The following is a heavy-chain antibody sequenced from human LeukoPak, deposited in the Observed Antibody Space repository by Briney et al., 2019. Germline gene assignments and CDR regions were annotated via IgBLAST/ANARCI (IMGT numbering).Heavy chain of an antibody. CDR2: ISYDGSNK. Sequence: PGGSLRLSCAASGFTFSSYAMHWVRQAPGKGLEWVAVISYDGSNKYYADSVKGRFTISRDNSKNTLYLQMNSLRAEDTAVYYCARVPPVTTIPHFDYWGQGTLVTVSS. V-gene: IGHV3-30*04. CDR3: ARVPPVTTIPHFDY. D-gene: IGHD4-11*01. CDR1: GFTFSSYA. J-gene: IGHJ4*02.